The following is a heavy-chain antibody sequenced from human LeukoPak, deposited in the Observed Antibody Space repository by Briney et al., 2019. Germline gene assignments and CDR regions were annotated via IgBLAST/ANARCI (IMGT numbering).Heavy chain of an antibody. J-gene: IGHJ4*02. CDR2: IKRKSDGGTT. Sequence: PGGSLRLSCAASGFTFSNAWMNWVRQAPGKGLEWVVRIKRKSDGGTTDYAGFVKGRFTMSRDDSKSTLYLQMNSLETEDTAVYYCTTDQGYIYYFDVWGRGTLVTVSS. V-gene: IGHV3-15*01. D-gene: IGHD6-13*01. CDR1: GFTFSNAW. CDR3: TTDQGYIYYFDV.